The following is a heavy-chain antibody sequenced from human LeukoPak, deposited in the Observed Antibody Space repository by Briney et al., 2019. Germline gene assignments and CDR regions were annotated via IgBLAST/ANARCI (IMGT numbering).Heavy chain of an antibody. V-gene: IGHV3-23*01. D-gene: IGHD1-26*01. J-gene: IGHJ4*02. CDR3: ARRPAGANFDY. CDR1: GFTFSSYA. Sequence: GGSLRLSCAASGFTFSSYAMSWVRQAPGKGLEWVSAISGSGGSTYYADSVKGRLTISRDNSKNTLYLQMNSLRAEDTAVYYCARRPAGANFDYWGQGTLVTVSS. CDR2: ISGSGGST.